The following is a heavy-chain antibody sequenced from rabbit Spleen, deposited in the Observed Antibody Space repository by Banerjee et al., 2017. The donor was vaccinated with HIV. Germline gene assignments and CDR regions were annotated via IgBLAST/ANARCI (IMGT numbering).Heavy chain of an antibody. D-gene: IGHD5-1*01. CDR3: ARDEVGGTVAYFNL. CDR1: GIDFSNYYY. CDR2: IYAGSSGST. Sequence: QEQLEESGGGLVKPGGTLTLTCKASGIDFSNYYYMCWVRQAPGKGLELIACIYAGSSGSTWYASWARGRFTISETSSTTVTLQMTSLTVADTATYFCARDEVGGTVAYFNLWGPGTLVTVS. J-gene: IGHJ4*01. V-gene: IGHV1S45*01.